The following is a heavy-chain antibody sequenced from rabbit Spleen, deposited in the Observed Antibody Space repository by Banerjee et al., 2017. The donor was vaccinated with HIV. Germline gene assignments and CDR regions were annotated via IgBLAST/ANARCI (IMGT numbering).Heavy chain of an antibody. V-gene: IGHV1S45*01. Sequence: QEQLEESGGGLVKPEGSLTLTCTASGFSFSSSYYMCWVRQAPGKGLEWIACIYTGSSGYTYYASWAKGRFTISKTSSTTVTLQMTSLTAADTATYFCARDSGSSFSSYGMDLWGPGTLVTVS. CDR2: IYTGSSGYT. CDR3: ARDSGSSFSSYGMDL. J-gene: IGHJ6*01. CDR1: GFSFSSSYY. D-gene: IGHD8-1*01.